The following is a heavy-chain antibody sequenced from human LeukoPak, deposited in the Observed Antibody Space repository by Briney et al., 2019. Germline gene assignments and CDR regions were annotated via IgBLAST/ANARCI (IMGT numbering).Heavy chain of an antibody. Sequence: GASVKVSCKASGYTFTSYYMHWVRQAPGQGLEWMGIINPSGGSTSYAQKFQGRVTMTRDTSTSTVYMELSSLRSEDTAVYYCARELHDGSGSYLGWFDPWGQGTLVTVSS. D-gene: IGHD3-10*01. CDR3: ARELHDGSGSYLGWFDP. J-gene: IGHJ5*02. CDR2: INPSGGST. V-gene: IGHV1-46*01. CDR1: GYTFTSYY.